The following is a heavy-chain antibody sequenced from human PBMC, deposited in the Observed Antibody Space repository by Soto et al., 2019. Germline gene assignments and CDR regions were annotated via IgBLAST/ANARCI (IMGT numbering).Heavy chain of an antibody. V-gene: IGHV4-59*08. J-gene: IGHJ4*02. D-gene: IGHD6-19*01. Sequence: SETLSLTCTVSGDSISSYYWSWIRQPPGKGLEWIGYIHYSGSTNYNPSLKSRVTISVDTSKNQSSLRLSSVTAADTAVYYCARAGGLGAVAVDYWGQETLVTVS. CDR1: GDSISSYY. CDR2: IHYSGST. CDR3: ARAGGLGAVAVDY.